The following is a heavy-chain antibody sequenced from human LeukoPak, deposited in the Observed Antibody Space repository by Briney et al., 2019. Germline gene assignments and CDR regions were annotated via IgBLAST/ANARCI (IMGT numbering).Heavy chain of an antibody. CDR3: ARVVGSGWYYFDY. Sequence: PSETLSLTCTVSGGSIYGFYWSWIRQTPGKGLEWIGYIYYSGSTNYNPSLKSRVTISVDTSKNQFSLKLSSVTAADTAVYYCARVVGSGWYYFDYWGQGTLVTVSS. CDR1: GGSIYGFY. D-gene: IGHD6-19*01. J-gene: IGHJ4*02. V-gene: IGHV4-59*01. CDR2: IYYSGST.